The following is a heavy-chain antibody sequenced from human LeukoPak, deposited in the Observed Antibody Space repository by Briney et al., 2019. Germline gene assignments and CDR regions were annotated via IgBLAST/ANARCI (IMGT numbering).Heavy chain of an antibody. J-gene: IGHJ4*02. CDR1: GFTFSSYE. D-gene: IGHD3-22*01. CDR3: AIDRYDSSGIFDY. V-gene: IGHV3-48*03. Sequence: GGSLRLSCAASGFTFSSYEMNWVRQAPGKGLEWVSYISSSGSTIYYADSVKGRFTISRDNAKNSLYLQLNSLRAEDTAVYYCAIDRYDSSGIFDYWGQGTLVTVSS. CDR2: ISSSGSTI.